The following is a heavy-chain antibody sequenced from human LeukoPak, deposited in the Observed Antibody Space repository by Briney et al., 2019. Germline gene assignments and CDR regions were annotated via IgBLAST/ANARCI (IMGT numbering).Heavy chain of an antibody. J-gene: IGHJ5*02. V-gene: IGHV4-38-2*01. CDR3: ARHDFYSNYPHNWFDP. CDR1: AYSISSGYY. D-gene: IGHD4-11*01. CDR2: FYHSGST. Sequence: SETLSLTCAVSAYSISSGYYWGWIRQPPGKGLEWIGSFYHSGSTYYNPSLKSRVTIAVDTSKNQLSLKLSSVTAADTAVYYCARHDFYSNYPHNWFDPWGQGTLVTVSS.